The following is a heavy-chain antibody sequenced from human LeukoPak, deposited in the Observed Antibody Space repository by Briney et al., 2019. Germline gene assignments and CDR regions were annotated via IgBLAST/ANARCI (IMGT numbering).Heavy chain of an antibody. CDR3: ARDDDFWSGQVFDI. CDR2: IYTSGST. D-gene: IGHD3-3*01. V-gene: IGHV4-4*07. CDR1: GGSFSGYY. J-gene: IGHJ3*02. Sequence: SETLSLTCAVYGGSFSGYYWSWIRQPARKGLEWIGRIYTSGSTNYNPSLKSRVTMSVDTSKNQFSLKLSSVTAADTAVYYCARDDDFWSGQVFDIWGQGTMVTVSS.